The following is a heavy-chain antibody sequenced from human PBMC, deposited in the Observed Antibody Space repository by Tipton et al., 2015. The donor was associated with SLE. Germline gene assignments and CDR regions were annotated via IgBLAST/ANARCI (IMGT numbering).Heavy chain of an antibody. Sequence: TLSLTCIVSGGSISSGDYYWGWIRQPPGKGLEWIGGIHHRGSTYYNPSLKSRVTISVDTSKHRFPLKLSSVTAADTAVYYCARRRGGYAGFDLWGRGTLVTVSS. CDR1: GGSISSGDYY. D-gene: IGHD5-12*01. V-gene: IGHV4-39*01. CDR3: ARRRGGYAGFDL. CDR2: IHHRGST. J-gene: IGHJ2*01.